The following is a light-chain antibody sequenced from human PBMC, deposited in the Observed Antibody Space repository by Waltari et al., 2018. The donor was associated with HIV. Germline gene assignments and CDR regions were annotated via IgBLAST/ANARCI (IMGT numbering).Light chain of an antibody. CDR3: ATWDSSLSAVV. J-gene: IGLJ2*01. CDR2: DND. Sequence: QSLLTQPPSVSAATGQKIIISCSGSTSNIGNNYVSWYKHLPGTAPKVLIYDNDKRPSGIPDRFSGSKSGTSATLAITGLQTGDEADYYCATWDSSLSAVVFGGGTKVTVL. V-gene: IGLV1-51*01. CDR1: TSNIGNNY.